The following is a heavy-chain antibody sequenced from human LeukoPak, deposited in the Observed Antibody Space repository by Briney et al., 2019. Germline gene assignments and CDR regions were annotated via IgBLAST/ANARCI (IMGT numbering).Heavy chain of an antibody. CDR2: ISGSGGIT. CDR3: AKDPGRYFDWLSNSPPMGFDP. D-gene: IGHD3-9*01. Sequence: GGSLRLSCAASGFTFSSYAMSWVRQAPGKGLEWVSTISGSGGITSYADSVKGRFTISRDNSKNTLYLQMNSLRAEDTAVYYCAKDPGRYFDWLSNSPPMGFDPWGQGTLVTVSS. V-gene: IGHV3-23*01. J-gene: IGHJ5*02. CDR1: GFTFSSYA.